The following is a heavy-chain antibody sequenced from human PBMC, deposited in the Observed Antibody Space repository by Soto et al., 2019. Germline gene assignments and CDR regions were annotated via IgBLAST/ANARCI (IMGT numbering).Heavy chain of an antibody. D-gene: IGHD1-26*01. CDR3: ARDSGSYYYFDY. Sequence: SETLSLTCTVSGGSISSYYWSWIRQPPGKGLEWIGYIYYSGSTNYNPSLKSRVTISVDTSKNQFSLKLSSVTAADTAVYYCARDSGSYYYFDYWGQGTLVTVSS. J-gene: IGHJ4*02. CDR1: GGSISSYY. V-gene: IGHV4-59*01. CDR2: IYYSGST.